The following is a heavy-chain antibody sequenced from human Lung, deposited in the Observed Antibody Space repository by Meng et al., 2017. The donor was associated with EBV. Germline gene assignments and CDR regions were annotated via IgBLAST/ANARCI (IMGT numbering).Heavy chain of an antibody. J-gene: IGHJ4*02. D-gene: IGHD2-15*01. CDR1: GFTFSSHS. CDR3: TRGSDCSGGSCYKWGDDY. Sequence: EVQLVESGGGRVKPGGSLXLSCAASGFTFSSHSMNWVRQAPGTGLEWVSSISSSSVYIYYADSVKGRFTISRDNAKNSLYLQMNSLRAEDTAVYYCTRGSDCSGGSCYKWGDDYWGQGTLVTVSS. V-gene: IGHV3-21*01. CDR2: ISSSSVYI.